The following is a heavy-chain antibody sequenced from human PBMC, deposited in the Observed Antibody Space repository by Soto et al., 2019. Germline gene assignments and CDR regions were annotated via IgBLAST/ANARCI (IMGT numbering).Heavy chain of an antibody. Sequence: GESLKISCHGSGYTLTNYWLGWVRQMPGKGLEWMGIIYPGDSDTKYSPSFQGQVTISADKSISTTYLQWSSLKASDTAIYYCVRRGVGGFDFWGQGTLVTVSS. CDR3: VRRGVGGFDF. D-gene: IGHD1-26*01. CDR2: IYPGDSDT. CDR1: GYTLTNYW. V-gene: IGHV5-51*01. J-gene: IGHJ4*02.